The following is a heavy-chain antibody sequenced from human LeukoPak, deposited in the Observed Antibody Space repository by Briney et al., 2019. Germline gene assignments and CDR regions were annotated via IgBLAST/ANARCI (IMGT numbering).Heavy chain of an antibody. V-gene: IGHV3-23*01. Sequence: PEGSLRLSCAASGFTFSSYAMSWVRQAPGKGLEWVSAISGSGGSTYYADSVKGRFTISRDNSKNTLYLQMNSLRAEDTAVYYCAKGGSKVAAAITFDYWGQGTLVTVSS. CDR1: GFTFSSYA. J-gene: IGHJ4*02. CDR2: ISGSGGST. D-gene: IGHD6-13*01. CDR3: AKGGSKVAAAITFDY.